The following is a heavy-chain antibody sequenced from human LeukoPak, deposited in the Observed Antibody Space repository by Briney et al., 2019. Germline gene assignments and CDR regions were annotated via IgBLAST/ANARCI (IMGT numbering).Heavy chain of an antibody. D-gene: IGHD2-21*01. CDR3: VRESYPTVMVVRNTLDY. CDR2: IWYDGSNK. J-gene: IGHJ4*02. Sequence: PGGSLRLSCAASGFTFSNYGMHWVRQAPGKGLEWVAVIWYDGSNKYYADSVKGRFTISRDNSKNTLYLQMNSLRAEDTAVYYCVRESYPTVMVVRNTLDYWGQGTLVSVSS. V-gene: IGHV3-33*01. CDR1: GFTFSNYG.